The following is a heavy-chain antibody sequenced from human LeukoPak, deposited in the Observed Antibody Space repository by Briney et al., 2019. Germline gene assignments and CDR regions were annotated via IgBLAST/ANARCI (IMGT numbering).Heavy chain of an antibody. CDR3: TRMTAGHDY. CDR2: INHSGYT. J-gene: IGHJ4*02. CDR1: GVSFDDYY. D-gene: IGHD2-21*02. Sequence: NSSETLSLTCAVSGVSFDDYYWSWVRQTPGKGLERIGEINHSGYTNDSPSLKSRVTLSIDTSRKQFSLNLRSVTVADTGIYYCTRMTAGHDYWGQGTLVTVSS. V-gene: IGHV4-34*01.